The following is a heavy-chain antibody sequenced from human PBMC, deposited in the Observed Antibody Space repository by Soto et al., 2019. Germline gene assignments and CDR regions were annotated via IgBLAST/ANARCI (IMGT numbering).Heavy chain of an antibody. Sequence: GGSLRLSCAASGFTFSSYGMHWVRQAPGKGLEWVAVISYDGSNKYYADSVKGRFTISRDNSKNTLYLQMNSLRAEDTAVYYCAKWQQLEEYDAFDIWGQGTMVTVSS. D-gene: IGHD6-13*01. J-gene: IGHJ3*02. CDR3: AKWQQLEEYDAFDI. CDR2: ISYDGSNK. V-gene: IGHV3-30*18. CDR1: GFTFSSYG.